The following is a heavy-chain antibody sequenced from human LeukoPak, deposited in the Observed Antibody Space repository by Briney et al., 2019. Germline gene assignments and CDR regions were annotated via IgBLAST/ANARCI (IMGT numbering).Heavy chain of an antibody. J-gene: IGHJ4*02. CDR2: IYHSGST. Sequence: PSETLTLTCAVSGYSISSGYYWGWIRQPPGKGLEWIGSIYHSGSTYYNPSLKSRVTISVDTSKNQFSLKLSSVTAADTAVYYCPRGRDGYNYHYWGQGTLVTVSS. D-gene: IGHD5-24*01. CDR3: PRGRDGYNYHY. V-gene: IGHV4-38-2*01. CDR1: GYSISSGYY.